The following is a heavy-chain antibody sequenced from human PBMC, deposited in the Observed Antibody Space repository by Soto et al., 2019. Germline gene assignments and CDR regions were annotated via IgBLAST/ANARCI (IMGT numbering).Heavy chain of an antibody. CDR1: GFTFSNAW. V-gene: IGHV3-15*07. J-gene: IGHJ4*02. CDR3: TTVFMDGYSYGHTPAGGDY. Sequence: GGSLRLSCAASGFTFSNAWMNWVRQAPGKGLEWVGRIKSKTDGGTTDYAAPVKGRFTISRDDSKNTLYLQMNSLKTEDTAVYYCTTVFMDGYSYGHTPAGGDYWGQGTLVTVSS. CDR2: IKSKTDGGTT. D-gene: IGHD5-18*01.